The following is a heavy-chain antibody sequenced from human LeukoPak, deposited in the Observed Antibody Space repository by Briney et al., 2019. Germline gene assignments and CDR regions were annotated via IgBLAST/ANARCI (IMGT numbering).Heavy chain of an antibody. CDR2: IGYDGNTK. V-gene: IGHV3-30*02. CDR1: GFTFNKDG. J-gene: IGHJ4*02. Sequence: RGSLRLSCAASGFTFNKDGMHWVRQAPGKGLEWVTFIGYDGNTKYYADSVRGRFTISRDNLKNTLYLQMNSLRPEDAAVYYCAKDRSTNWSLDYWGQGTLVIVSS. D-gene: IGHD6-13*01. CDR3: AKDRSTNWSLDY.